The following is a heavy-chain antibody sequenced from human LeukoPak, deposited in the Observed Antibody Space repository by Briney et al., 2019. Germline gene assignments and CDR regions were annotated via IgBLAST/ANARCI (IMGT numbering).Heavy chain of an antibody. Sequence: SGRSLRLSCAASGFTFSSYSMNWVRQAPGKGLEWVSYISSSSSTIYYADSVKGRFAISRDNAKNSLYLQMNSLRDEDTAVYYCASRSMVRGINFDYWGQGTLVTVSS. CDR1: GFTFSSYS. CDR3: ASRSMVRGINFDY. V-gene: IGHV3-48*02. D-gene: IGHD3-10*01. J-gene: IGHJ4*02. CDR2: ISSSSSTI.